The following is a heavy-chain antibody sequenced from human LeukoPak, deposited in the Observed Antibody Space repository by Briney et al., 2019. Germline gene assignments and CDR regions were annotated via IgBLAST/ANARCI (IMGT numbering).Heavy chain of an antibody. CDR1: GFYFANYA. D-gene: IGHD4-17*01. Sequence: PGGSLRLPCAASGFYFANYAMSWVRQAPGKGLEWVSATVGGGSPNTYHADSVKGRFTISGDNSKNTLYLQMNSLRAEDTAVYYCARERVGYYGDYVFDYWGQGTLVTVSS. J-gene: IGHJ4*02. CDR2: TVGGGSPNT. CDR3: ARERVGYYGDYVFDY. V-gene: IGHV3-23*01.